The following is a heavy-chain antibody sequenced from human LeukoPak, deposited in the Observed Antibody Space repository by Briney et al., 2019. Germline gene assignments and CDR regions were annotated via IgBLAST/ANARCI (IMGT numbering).Heavy chain of an antibody. V-gene: IGHV3-30*02. CDR1: GFTFSSYG. CDR2: IRYDGSNK. CDR3: ARRPITPDYYYMDV. J-gene: IGHJ6*03. Sequence: PGGSLRLSCAASGFTFSSYGMHWVRQAPGKGLEWVAFIRYDGSNKYYADSVKGRFTISRDNSKNTLYLQMNSLRAEDTAVYYCARRPITPDYYYMDVWGKGTTVTVSS. D-gene: IGHD4-23*01.